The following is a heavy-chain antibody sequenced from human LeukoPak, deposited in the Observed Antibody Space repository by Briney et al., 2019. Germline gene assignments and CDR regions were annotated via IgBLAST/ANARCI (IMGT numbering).Heavy chain of an antibody. CDR2: INTNTGNP. V-gene: IGHV7-4-1*02. CDR1: GYSFTTFA. CDR3: AREAYSSAYYFDH. Sequence: GASVKVSCKASGYSFTTFAMNWVRQAPGQGLEWMGWINTNTGNPTYAQDFTGRFVFSLDTSVTTTFLEISSLKAEDTAIYYCAREAYSSAYYFDHWGQGTLVTVSS. J-gene: IGHJ4*02. D-gene: IGHD5-18*01.